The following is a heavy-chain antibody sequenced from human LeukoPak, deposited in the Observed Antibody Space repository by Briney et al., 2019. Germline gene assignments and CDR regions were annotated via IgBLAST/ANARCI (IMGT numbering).Heavy chain of an antibody. D-gene: IGHD2-15*01. CDR3: AARRVGRYYFDY. CDR1: GFTFDDYA. CDR2: ISWNSGSI. J-gene: IGHJ4*02. V-gene: IGHV3-9*01. Sequence: GGSLRLSCAASGFTFDDYAMHWARQAPGKGLEWVSGISWNSGSIGYADSVKGRFTISRDNDKNSLYLQMDSLRAEDTALYFCAARRVGRYYFDYWGQGTLVTVSS.